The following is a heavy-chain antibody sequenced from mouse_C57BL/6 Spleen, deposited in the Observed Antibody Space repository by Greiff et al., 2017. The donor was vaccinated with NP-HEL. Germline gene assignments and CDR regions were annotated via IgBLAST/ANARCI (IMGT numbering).Heavy chain of an antibody. V-gene: IGHV1-82*01. CDR3: ARDYGRSGDY. J-gene: IGHJ2*01. CDR2: IYPGDGDT. Sequence: VQLQQSGPELVKPGASVKISCKASGYAFSSSWMNWVKQRPGKGLEWIGRIYPGDGDTNYNGKFKGKATLTADKSSSTAYMQLSSLTSEDSAVYFCARDYGRSGDYWGQGTTLTVSS. CDR1: GYAFSSSW. D-gene: IGHD1-1*01.